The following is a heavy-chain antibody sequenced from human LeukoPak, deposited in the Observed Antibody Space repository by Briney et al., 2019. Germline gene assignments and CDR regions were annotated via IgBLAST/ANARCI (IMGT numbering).Heavy chain of an antibody. CDR2: TRNKANSYTT. D-gene: IGHD5-18*01. CDR1: GFTFSDHY. V-gene: IGHV3-72*01. Sequence: GGSLRLSCAASGFTFSDHYMDWVRQAPGKGLEWVGRTRNKANSYTTEYAASVKGRFTISRDDSKNSLYLQMNSLKTEDTAVYYCARLDYSYEPDYWGQGTLVTVSS. J-gene: IGHJ4*02. CDR3: ARLDYSYEPDY.